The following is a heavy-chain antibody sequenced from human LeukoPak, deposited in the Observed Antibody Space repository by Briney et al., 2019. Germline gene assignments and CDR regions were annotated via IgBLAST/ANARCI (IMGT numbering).Heavy chain of an antibody. Sequence: ASVKVSCKASGYTFTGYYMHWVRQAPGQALEWMVWINPNSGGTNYAQKFQGRVTMSRDTSISTAYMELSRLRSDDTAVYYCAREIRKGQWPVFALNYWGQGTLVTVSS. CDR3: AREIRKGQWPVFALNY. J-gene: IGHJ4*02. V-gene: IGHV1-2*02. CDR2: INPNSGGT. D-gene: IGHD6-19*01. CDR1: GYTFTGYY.